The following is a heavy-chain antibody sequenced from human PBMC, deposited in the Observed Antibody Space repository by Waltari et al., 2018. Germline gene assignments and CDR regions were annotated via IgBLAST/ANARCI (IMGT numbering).Heavy chain of an antibody. V-gene: IGHV4-31*03. D-gene: IGHD3-22*01. CDR2: IYYSGST. CDR3: ARGSSGYYNLLDY. CDR1: GGSISSGGYY. Sequence: QVQLQESGPGLVKPSQTLSLTCTVSGGSISSGGYYWSWIRQHPGKGLEWIGYIYYSGSTYYHPSLKRRVTISVDTSKNQFSLKLSSVTAADTAVYYCARGSSGYYNLLDYWGQGTLVTVSS. J-gene: IGHJ4*02.